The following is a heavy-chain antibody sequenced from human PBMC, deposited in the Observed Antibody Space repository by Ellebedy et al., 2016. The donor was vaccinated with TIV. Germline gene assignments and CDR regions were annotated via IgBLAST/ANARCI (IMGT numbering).Heavy chain of an antibody. CDR2: VWSDGRTK. V-gene: IGHV3-33*01. Sequence: GESLKISCAASGFPFSSSGMHWVRQAPGKGLEWVAVVWSDGRTKYYADSVKGRFTISRDNSKNTLYLQMNSLRGEDTALYYCARDDESRAYDIWGQGTLVTVSS. CDR3: ARDDESRAYDI. J-gene: IGHJ3*02. D-gene: IGHD3-22*01. CDR1: GFPFSSSG.